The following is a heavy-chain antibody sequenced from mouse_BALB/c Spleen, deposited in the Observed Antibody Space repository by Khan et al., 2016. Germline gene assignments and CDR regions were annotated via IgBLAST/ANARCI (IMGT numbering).Heavy chain of an antibody. CDR3: ARWLDAMDD. D-gene: IGHD2-2*01. CDR1: GYSITSDYA. CDR2: ISYSGTT. Sequence: EVQLQESGPGLVKPSQSLSLTCTVTGYSITSDYAWNWIRQFPGNKLEWMGYISYSGTTTYNPSLKSRISITRDTSKNQFFLQLNSVTTEDTAPYYCARWLDAMDDWGQGTSVTVSS. V-gene: IGHV3-2*02. J-gene: IGHJ4*01.